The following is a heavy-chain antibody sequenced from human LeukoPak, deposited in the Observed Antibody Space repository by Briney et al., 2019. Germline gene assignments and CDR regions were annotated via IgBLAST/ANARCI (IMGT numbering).Heavy chain of an antibody. D-gene: IGHD5-24*01. Sequence: PGGSLRLSCAASGFTFSSYGMHWVRQAPGKGLEWVAFIRYDGSNKYYADSVKGRFTISRDNAKNSLDLHLNSLRAEDTAVYYCAREDGYSDSSEFDYWGQGTLVLVSS. CDR1: GFTFSSYG. CDR3: AREDGYSDSSEFDY. J-gene: IGHJ4*02. CDR2: IRYDGSNK. V-gene: IGHV3-30*02.